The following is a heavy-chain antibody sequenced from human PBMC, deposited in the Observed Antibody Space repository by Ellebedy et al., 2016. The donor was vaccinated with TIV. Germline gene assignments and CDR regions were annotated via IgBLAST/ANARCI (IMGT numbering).Heavy chain of an antibody. J-gene: IGHJ4*02. CDR2: INSGSSSI. Sequence: PGGSLRLSCAAYGFTFSSYSMNWVRQAPGKGLEWISYINSGSSSIYYADSVKGRFTISRDNAKNSLYLQMNSLRAEDTAVYYCARDQMATIPYWGQGTLVTVSS. D-gene: IGHD5-24*01. CDR1: GFTFSSYS. CDR3: ARDQMATIPY. V-gene: IGHV3-48*01.